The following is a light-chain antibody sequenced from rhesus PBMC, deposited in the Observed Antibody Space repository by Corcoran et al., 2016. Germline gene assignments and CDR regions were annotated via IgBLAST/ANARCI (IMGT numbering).Light chain of an antibody. V-gene: IGKV1S14*01. CDR2: YTS. J-gene: IGKJ4*01. Sequence: DIQMTQSPSSLSASVGDTVTITCRASQAISNYLAWYQQKPGKAPKPLIYYTSNLESGVPSRFSGGGSGTEFTLTISSLRPEDFATYYCQQYNGVPLTFGGGAKVEIK. CDR3: QQYNGVPLT. CDR1: QAISNY.